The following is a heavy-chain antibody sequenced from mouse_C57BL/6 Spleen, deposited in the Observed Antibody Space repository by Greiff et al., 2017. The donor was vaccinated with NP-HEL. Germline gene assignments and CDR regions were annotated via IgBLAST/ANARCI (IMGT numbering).Heavy chain of an antibody. CDR2: IDPSDSYT. V-gene: IGHV1-59*01. CDR3: ASNDYGEN. CDR1: GYTFTSYW. J-gene: IGHJ3*01. D-gene: IGHD2-4*01. Sequence: QVQLQQPGAELVRPGTSVKLSCKASGYTFTSYWMHWVKQRPGQGLEWIGVIDPSDSYTNYNQKFKGKATLTVDTSSSTAYMQLSSLTSEDSAVYYCASNDYGENWGQGTLVTVSA.